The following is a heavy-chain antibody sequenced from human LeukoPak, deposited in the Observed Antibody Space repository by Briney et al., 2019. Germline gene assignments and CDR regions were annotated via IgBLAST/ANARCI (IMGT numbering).Heavy chain of an antibody. Sequence: SETLSLTCTVSGGSISSYYWSWIRQPPGKGLEWIGYIYYSGSTNYNPSLKSRVTISADTSKNQFSLKLSSVTAADTAVYYCARVGGSGFSEYYFDYWGQGTLVTVSS. CDR3: ARVGGSGFSEYYFDY. J-gene: IGHJ4*02. V-gene: IGHV4-59*01. CDR2: IYYSGST. D-gene: IGHD3-22*01. CDR1: GGSISSYY.